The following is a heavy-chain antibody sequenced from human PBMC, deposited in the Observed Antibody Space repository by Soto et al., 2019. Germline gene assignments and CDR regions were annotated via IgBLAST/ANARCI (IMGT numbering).Heavy chain of an antibody. CDR1: GGSISSYY. CDR3: ARDREGYCSGGSCFYY. Sequence: SETLSLTCTVSGGSISSYYWSWIRQPPGKGLEWIGYIYYSGSTNYNPSLKSRVTISVDTSKNQFSLKLSSVTAADTAVYYCARDREGYCSGGSCFYYCGQGTLVTVSS. V-gene: IGHV4-59*01. CDR2: IYYSGST. D-gene: IGHD2-15*01. J-gene: IGHJ4*02.